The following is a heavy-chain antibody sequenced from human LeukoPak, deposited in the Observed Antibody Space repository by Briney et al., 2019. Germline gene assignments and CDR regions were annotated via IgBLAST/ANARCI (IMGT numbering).Heavy chain of an antibody. D-gene: IGHD6-19*01. J-gene: IGHJ1*01. CDR3: ATAVAVAAREYFQH. CDR2: FDPEDGET. CDR1: GYTLTELS. Sequence: ASVKVSCKVSGYTLTELSMHWVRQAPGKGLEWXXXFDPEDGETIYAQKFQGRVTMTEDTSTDTAYMELSSLRSEDTAVYYCATAVAVAAREYFQHWGQGTLVTVSS. V-gene: IGHV1-24*01.